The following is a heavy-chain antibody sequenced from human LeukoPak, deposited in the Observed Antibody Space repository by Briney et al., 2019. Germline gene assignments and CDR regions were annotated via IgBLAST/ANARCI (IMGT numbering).Heavy chain of an antibody. CDR3: ARDFAAVGSHNWFDP. D-gene: IGHD6-19*01. CDR1: GYSFTGYY. V-gene: IGHV1-2*02. CDR2: VNPDSGAT. J-gene: IGHJ5*02. Sequence: ASVKVSCKASGYSFTGYYIRWVRQAPGQGLEWMGWVNPDSGATRNAQKFQGRVTVTRDTSISTAFMELSSLTSDDTAVYYCARDFAAVGSHNWFDPWGQGTLVTVSS.